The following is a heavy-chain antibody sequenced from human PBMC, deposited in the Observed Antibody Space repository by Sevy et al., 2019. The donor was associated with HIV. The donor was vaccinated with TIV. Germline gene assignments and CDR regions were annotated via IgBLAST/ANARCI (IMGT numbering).Heavy chain of an antibody. D-gene: IGHD5-18*01. V-gene: IGHV4-30-4*01. Sequence: SETLSLTCTVSGGSIGSGDFYWTWVRQPPGKGLEWIGYIYHSASTFYNPSLQSRVRISEDRSKNQFSLKLSSVTAADTAVYYCARERGYTYLLIDNWGQGSLVTVSS. CDR2: IYHSAST. J-gene: IGHJ4*02. CDR1: GGSIGSGDFY. CDR3: ARERGYTYLLIDN.